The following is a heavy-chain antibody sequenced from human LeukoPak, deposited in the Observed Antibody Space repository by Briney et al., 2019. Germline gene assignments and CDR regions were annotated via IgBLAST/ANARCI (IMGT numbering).Heavy chain of an antibody. D-gene: IGHD3-22*01. Sequence: GASVKVSCKVSGYTLTELSMHWVRQAPGKGLEWMGGFDPEDGETIYAQKFQGRVTMTEDTSTDTAYMELSSLRSEDTAVYYCATVYDRRGGYPVDPWGQGTLVTVSS. J-gene: IGHJ5*02. V-gene: IGHV1-24*01. CDR1: GYTLTELS. CDR2: FDPEDGET. CDR3: ATVYDRRGGYPVDP.